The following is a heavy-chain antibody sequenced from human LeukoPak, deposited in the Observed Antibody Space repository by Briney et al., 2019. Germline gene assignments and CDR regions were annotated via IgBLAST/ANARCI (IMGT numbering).Heavy chain of an antibody. D-gene: IGHD3-9*01. CDR3: ATVGYYDILTGYYRPLDY. CDR2: IYSGGST. Sequence: PGGPLRLSCAASGFTVSSNYMSWVRQAPGKGLEWVSVIYSGGSTYYADSVKGRFTISRDNSKNTLYLQMNSLRAEDTAVYYCATVGYYDILTGYYRPLDYWGQGTLVTVSS. CDR1: GFTVSSNY. J-gene: IGHJ4*02. V-gene: IGHV3-53*01.